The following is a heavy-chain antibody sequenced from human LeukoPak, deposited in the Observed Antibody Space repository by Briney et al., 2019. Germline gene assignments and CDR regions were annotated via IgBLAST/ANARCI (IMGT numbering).Heavy chain of an antibody. CDR1: GFTFSSYE. J-gene: IGHJ4*02. CDR2: ISSGSTI. CDR3: ARESIAVAGAPFDY. V-gene: IGHV3-48*03. Sequence: GGSLRLSCAASGFTFSSYEMNWVRQAPGKGLEWVSYISSGSTIYDADSVKGRFTISRDNAKNSLYLQMNNLRAEDTAVYYCARESIAVAGAPFDYWGQGTLVTVSS. D-gene: IGHD6-19*01.